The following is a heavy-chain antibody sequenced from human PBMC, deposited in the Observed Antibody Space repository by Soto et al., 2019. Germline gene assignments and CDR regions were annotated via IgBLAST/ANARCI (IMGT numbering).Heavy chain of an antibody. D-gene: IGHD3-22*01. CDR2: IGSAGTGT. J-gene: IGHJ4*02. V-gene: IGHV3-64*02. CDR3: ARVFYDSGGYYYDY. Sequence: PGGSLRLSCAASGFTFSNYPMHWVRQAPGKGLEYVSAIGSAGTGTYYADSVKGRFAISRDNSKNTLYLQMGGLRAEDMAVYYCARVFYDSGGYYYDYWGQGALVTVSS. CDR1: GFTFSNYP.